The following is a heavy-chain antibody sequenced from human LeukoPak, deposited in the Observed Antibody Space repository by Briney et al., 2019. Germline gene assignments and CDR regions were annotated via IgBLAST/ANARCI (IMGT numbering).Heavy chain of an antibody. D-gene: IGHD6-13*01. V-gene: IGHV4-34*01. Sequence: KPSETLSLTCAVYGGSFSGYYWSWIRQPPGKGLEWIGEINHSGSTNYNPSLKSRVTISVDTSKNQFSLELSSVTAADTAVYYCARGRGSSWYFYAFDIWGQGTMVTVSS. J-gene: IGHJ3*02. CDR3: ARGRGSSWYFYAFDI. CDR2: INHSGST. CDR1: GGSFSGYY.